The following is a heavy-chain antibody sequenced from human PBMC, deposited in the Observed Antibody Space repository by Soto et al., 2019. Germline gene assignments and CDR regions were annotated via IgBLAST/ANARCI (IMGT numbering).Heavy chain of an antibody. J-gene: IGHJ4*02. V-gene: IGHV4-39*01. Sequence: SETLSLTCTVSGGSISSSSYYWGWIRQPPGKGLEWIGSIYYSGSTYYNPSLKSRVTISVDTSKNQFSLKLSSVTAADTAVYYCARHPYTQWLVATWGQGTLVTVSS. D-gene: IGHD6-19*01. CDR2: IYYSGST. CDR1: GGSISSSSYY. CDR3: ARHPYTQWLVAT.